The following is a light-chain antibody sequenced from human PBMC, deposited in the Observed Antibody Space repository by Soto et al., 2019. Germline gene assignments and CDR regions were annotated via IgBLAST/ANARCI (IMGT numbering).Light chain of an antibody. CDR2: DAS. J-gene: IGKJ4*01. Sequence: EIVLTQSPATLSLSPGERATLSCGASQSVSRNYLAWYQQKPGLAPSLLIYDASSRATGIPDRFSGSGSGTDFTLTISRLEPEDFAVYYCQQFSSYPLTFGGGTKVDIK. CDR3: QQFSSYPLT. V-gene: IGKV3D-20*01. CDR1: QSVSRNY.